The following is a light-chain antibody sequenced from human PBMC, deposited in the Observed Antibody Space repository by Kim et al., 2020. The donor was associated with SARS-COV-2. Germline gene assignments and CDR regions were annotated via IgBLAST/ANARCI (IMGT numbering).Light chain of an antibody. J-gene: IGKJ4*01. CDR1: QSINRY. CDR3: QKLDSYPFT. Sequence: ASLRDRVTITCRASQSINRYLARYQQKPGKAPKLLIYAASTLQSGVPSRFSGSGSGTELTLTISSLQPEDFATYYSQKLDSYPFTFGGGTKVDIK. V-gene: IGKV1-9*01. CDR2: AAS.